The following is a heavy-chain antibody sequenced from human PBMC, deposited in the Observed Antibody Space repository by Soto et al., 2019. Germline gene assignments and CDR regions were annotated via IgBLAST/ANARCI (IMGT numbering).Heavy chain of an antibody. J-gene: IGHJ4*02. D-gene: IGHD1-1*01. V-gene: IGHV4-39*01. Sequence: QLQLQESGPGLVKPSETLSLTCTVSGGSISDNNYWWAWIRQPPGKGLEWVGSIFYSGSTHYNPSLKSRLTISVDTSNNQFSLRLTSVPAADTAVYYCARQRGHGNWNFDSWGQGTLVTVSS. CDR1: GGSISDNNYW. CDR2: IFYSGST. CDR3: ARQRGHGNWNFDS.